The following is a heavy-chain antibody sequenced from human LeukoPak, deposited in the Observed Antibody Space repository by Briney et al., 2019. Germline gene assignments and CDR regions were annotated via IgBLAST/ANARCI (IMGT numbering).Heavy chain of an antibody. J-gene: IGHJ6*03. V-gene: IGHV3-9*01. D-gene: IGHD3-10*01. CDR2: ISWNSGSI. CDR3: ARWAGGFGELSYYYYYYMDV. Sequence: GGSLRLSCAASGFTFDDYAMHWVRQAPGKGLEWVSGISWNSGSIGYADSVKGRFTISRDNAKNSLYLQMNSLRAEDTAVYYCARWAGGFGELSYYYYYYMDVWGKGTTVTVSS. CDR1: GFTFDDYA.